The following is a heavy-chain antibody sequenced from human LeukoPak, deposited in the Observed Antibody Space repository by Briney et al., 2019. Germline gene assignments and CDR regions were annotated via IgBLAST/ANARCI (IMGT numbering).Heavy chain of an antibody. CDR2: IKQDGSEK. CDR3: ASGRQLGY. D-gene: IGHD3-16*01. Sequence: GGSLRLSCAVSGFTFSSFWMSWVRQAPGKGLEWVANIKQDGSEKYYVDSVKGRFTISRDNAKTSLYLQMNSLRAEDTALYYCASGRQLGYWGQGTLVTVSS. V-gene: IGHV3-7*01. CDR1: GFTFSSFW. J-gene: IGHJ4*02.